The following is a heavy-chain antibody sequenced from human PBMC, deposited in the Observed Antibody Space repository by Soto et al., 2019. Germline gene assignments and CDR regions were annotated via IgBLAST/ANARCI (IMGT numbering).Heavy chain of an antibody. Sequence: PGGSLRLSCAASGFNCSSYAMSWVRQAPGKGLEWVSAVSTSGNSAHYADSVRGRFAISRDNSKNTVYLQMNSLRAEDTAIYYCASPGDPDFWGQGTLVTVSS. V-gene: IGHV3-23*01. J-gene: IGHJ4*02. CDR1: GFNCSSYA. CDR3: ASPGDPDF. D-gene: IGHD3-16*01. CDR2: VSTSGNSA.